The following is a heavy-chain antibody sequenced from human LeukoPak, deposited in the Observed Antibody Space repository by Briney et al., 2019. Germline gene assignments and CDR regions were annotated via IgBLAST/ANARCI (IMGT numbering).Heavy chain of an antibody. CDR2: IYYSGST. Sequence: SETLSLNCTVSGGSISSYYWSWIRQPPGKGLEWIGYIYYSGSTNYNPSLKSRVTISVDTSKNRFSLKLSSVTAADTAVYYCARGRDYYDSSSFFDYWGQGTLVTVSS. V-gene: IGHV4-59*01. D-gene: IGHD3-22*01. CDR1: GGSISSYY. J-gene: IGHJ4*02. CDR3: ARGRDYYDSSSFFDY.